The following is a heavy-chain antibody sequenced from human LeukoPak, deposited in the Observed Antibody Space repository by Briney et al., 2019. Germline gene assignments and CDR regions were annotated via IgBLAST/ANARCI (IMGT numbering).Heavy chain of an antibody. CDR2: ISYDGSNK. Sequence: GRSLRLPCAASGFTFSSYGMHWVRQAPGKGLEWVAVISYDGSNKYYADSVKGRFTISRDNSKNTLYLQMNSLRAEDTAVYYCAKERGTYSGSYYRYDYWGQGTLVTVSS. V-gene: IGHV3-30*18. CDR3: AKERGTYSGSYYRYDY. D-gene: IGHD1-26*01. CDR1: GFTFSSYG. J-gene: IGHJ4*02.